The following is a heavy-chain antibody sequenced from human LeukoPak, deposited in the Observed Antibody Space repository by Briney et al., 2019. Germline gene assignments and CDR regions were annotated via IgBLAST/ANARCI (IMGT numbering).Heavy chain of an antibody. CDR1: GFTFSDYA. CDR2: IRNKANGGTA. Sequence: GGSLRLSCTASGFTFSDYAMTWVRQAPGKGLEWVGFIRNKANGGTADYAASVKGRFTISRDDSKTIAYLQMNSLKTEDTAVYFCSRAYSTGWLGINDYWGQGTMVTVSS. J-gene: IGHJ3*01. D-gene: IGHD6-19*01. V-gene: IGHV3-49*04. CDR3: SRAYSTGWLGINDY.